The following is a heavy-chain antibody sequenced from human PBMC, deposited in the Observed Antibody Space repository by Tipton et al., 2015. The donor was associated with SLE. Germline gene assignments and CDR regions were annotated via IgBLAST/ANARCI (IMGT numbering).Heavy chain of an antibody. CDR1: GFTFSSYW. J-gene: IGHJ6*02. Sequence: LRLSCAASGFTFSSYWMHWVRQAPGKGLVWVSRINSDGSSTSYADSVKGRFTISRDNAKNTLYLQMNSLRAEDTAVYYCARDQDIVAAINPYYYYGMDVWGQGTTVTVSS. D-gene: IGHD5-12*01. CDR2: INSDGSST. CDR3: ARDQDIVAAINPYYYYGMDV. V-gene: IGHV3-74*01.